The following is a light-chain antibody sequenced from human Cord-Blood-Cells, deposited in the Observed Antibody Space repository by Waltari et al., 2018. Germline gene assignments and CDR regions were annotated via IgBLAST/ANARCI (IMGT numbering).Light chain of an antibody. Sequence: QSALTQPASVSGSPGQSITISCTGTSSDVGGYNYVSWYQQHPGKAPKHKSYDVSNRPSGVSNPFSGSKSGNTASLTISGLQAEDEADYYCSSYTSSSTYVFGTGTKVTVL. CDR2: DVS. J-gene: IGLJ1*01. CDR1: SSDVGGYNY. CDR3: SSYTSSSTYV. V-gene: IGLV2-14*03.